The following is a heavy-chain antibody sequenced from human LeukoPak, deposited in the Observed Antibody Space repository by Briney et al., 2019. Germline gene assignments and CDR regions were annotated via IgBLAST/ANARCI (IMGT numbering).Heavy chain of an antibody. V-gene: IGHV1-2*02. Sequence: AASVKVSCEASGYTFSDYYIHWVRQAPGQGLEWVGWINPNSGGTDSAQKLQGRVTMTRDTSISATYMELRTLTSDDTAVYYCARGTRGSYSSIHDWGQGTLVTVSS. D-gene: IGHD1-26*01. CDR1: GYTFSDYY. CDR2: INPNSGGT. CDR3: ARGTRGSYSSIHD. J-gene: IGHJ4*02.